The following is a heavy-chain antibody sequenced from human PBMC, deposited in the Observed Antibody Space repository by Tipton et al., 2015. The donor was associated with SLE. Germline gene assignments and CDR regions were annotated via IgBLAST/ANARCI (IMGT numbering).Heavy chain of an antibody. D-gene: IGHD2-15*01. J-gene: IGHJ3*02. CDR1: GGSISSSSYY. Sequence: TLPLTCTVSGGSISSSSYYWGWIRQPPGMGLEWVGSIYYSGSTYYNPSLKSRVTISVDTSKNQFSLKLSSVTAADTAVYYCVLLELPLGYCSGGSCPDAFDIWGQGTMVTVSS. CDR2: IYYSGST. CDR3: VLLELPLGYCSGGSCPDAFDI. V-gene: IGHV4-39*07.